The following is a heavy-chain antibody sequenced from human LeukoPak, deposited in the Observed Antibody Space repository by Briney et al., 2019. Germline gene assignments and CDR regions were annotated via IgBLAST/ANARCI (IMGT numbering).Heavy chain of an antibody. CDR2: ISAYNGNT. D-gene: IGHD6-13*01. V-gene: IGHV1-18*01. CDR1: GYTFTSYG. CDR3: ARDAMVAAGMNWFDP. J-gene: IGHJ5*02. Sequence: ASVKVSCKASGYTFTSYGISWVRQAPGQGLEWMGWISAYNGNTNYAQKIQGRVTMTTDTSTSTAYMELRSLRSDDTAVYYCARDAMVAAGMNWFDPWGQGTLVTVSS.